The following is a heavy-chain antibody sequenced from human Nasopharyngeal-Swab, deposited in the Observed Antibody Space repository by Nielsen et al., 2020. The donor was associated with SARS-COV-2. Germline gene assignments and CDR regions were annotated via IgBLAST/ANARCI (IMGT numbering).Heavy chain of an antibody. D-gene: IGHD5-18*01. V-gene: IGHV7-4-1*02. CDR2: INTNTGNP. CDR1: GYTFTSYA. Sequence: ASVKVSCKASGYTFTSYAMNWVRQAPGQGLEWMGWINTNTGNPTYAQGFTGRFVFSLDTSVSTAYLQISSLKAEDTAVYYCARGCGYSYGYISEYGYYYGMDVWGQGTTVTVSS. CDR3: ARGCGYSYGYISEYGYYYGMDV. J-gene: IGHJ6*02.